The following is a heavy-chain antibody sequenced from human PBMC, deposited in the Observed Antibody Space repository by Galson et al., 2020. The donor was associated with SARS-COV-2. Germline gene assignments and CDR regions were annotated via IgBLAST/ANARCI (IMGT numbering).Heavy chain of an antibody. CDR2: VNSDGSST. J-gene: IGHJ3*02. CDR1: GFTLSSYR. Sequence: GGSLSLSCAASGFTLSSYRMHWVRQAPGKGLVWVSRVNSDGSSTSYADSVKGRFIISRDNAKNTLYLQMNSLRAEDTAVYYCAKEYYYDSSGPLVAFDIWGQGTMVTVSS. D-gene: IGHD3-22*01. CDR3: AKEYYYDSSGPLVAFDI. V-gene: IGHV3-74*01.